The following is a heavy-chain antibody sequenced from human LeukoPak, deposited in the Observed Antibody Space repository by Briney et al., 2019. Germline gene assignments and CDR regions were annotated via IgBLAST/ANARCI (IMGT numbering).Heavy chain of an antibody. J-gene: IGHJ4*02. CDR2: INPNSGGT. CDR3: ARDLGGASMPGNY. CDR1: GYTFTGYY. V-gene: IGHV1-2*02. Sequence: ASVKVSCKASGYTFTGYYMHWVRQAPGQGLEWMGWINPNSGGTNYAQKFQGRVTMTRDTSISTAYMELRSLRSDDTAVYYCARDLGGASMPGNYWGQGTLVTVSS. D-gene: IGHD1-26*01.